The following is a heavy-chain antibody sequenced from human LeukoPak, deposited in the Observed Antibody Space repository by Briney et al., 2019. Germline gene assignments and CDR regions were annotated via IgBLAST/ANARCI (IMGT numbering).Heavy chain of an antibody. CDR2: IHYSGST. V-gene: IGHV4-59*01. CDR3: ARARYHTEMTYFRTVNYFDY. D-gene: IGHD3/OR15-3a*01. CDR1: GGSISSYY. Sequence: SETLSLTCAVSGGSISSYYWSWIRQPPGKGLEWIGYIHYSGSTNYNPSLKSRVTISVDTSKNQFSLKLSSVTAADTAVYYCARARYHTEMTYFRTVNYFDYWGQGTLVTVSS. J-gene: IGHJ4*02.